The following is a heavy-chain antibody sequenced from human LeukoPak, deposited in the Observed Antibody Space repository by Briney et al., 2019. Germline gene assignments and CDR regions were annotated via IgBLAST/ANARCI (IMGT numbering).Heavy chain of an antibody. CDR3: ARGSPVAAGTLNWSDP. Sequence: SETLSLTCTVSGGSISSGGYYWSWIRQPAGKGLEWIGRIYTSGSTNYNPSLKSRVTISVDTSKNQFSLKLSSVTAADTAVYYCARGSPVAAGTLNWSDPWGQGTLVTVSS. V-gene: IGHV4-61*02. CDR1: GGSISSGGYY. D-gene: IGHD6-13*01. J-gene: IGHJ5*02. CDR2: IYTSGST.